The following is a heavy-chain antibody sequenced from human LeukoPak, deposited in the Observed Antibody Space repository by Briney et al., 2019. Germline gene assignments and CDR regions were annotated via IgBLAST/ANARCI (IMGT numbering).Heavy chain of an antibody. Sequence: ASVKVSCKASGGTFSSYAISWVRQAPRQGLEWMGGIIPIFGTANYAQKFQGRVTITTDESTRTAYMELRSLRSEDTAVYYCARTMVRGVFSAFDIWGQGTMVTVSS. CDR2: IIPIFGTA. J-gene: IGHJ3*02. D-gene: IGHD3-10*01. CDR3: ARTMVRGVFSAFDI. CDR1: GGTFSSYA. V-gene: IGHV1-69*05.